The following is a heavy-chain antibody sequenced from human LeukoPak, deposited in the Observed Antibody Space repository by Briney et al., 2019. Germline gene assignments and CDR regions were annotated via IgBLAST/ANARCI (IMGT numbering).Heavy chain of an antibody. D-gene: IGHD6-19*01. CDR2: ISSSSSTI. J-gene: IGHJ4*02. CDR1: GFTFSSYS. V-gene: IGHV3-48*01. Sequence: PGGSLRLSCAASGFTFSSYSMNWVRQAPGKGLEWVSYISSSSSTIYYADSVKGRFTISRDNAKNSLYLQMNSLRVEDTAVYYCAREGMIAVAGTPFDYWGQGTLVTVSS. CDR3: AREGMIAVAGTPFDY.